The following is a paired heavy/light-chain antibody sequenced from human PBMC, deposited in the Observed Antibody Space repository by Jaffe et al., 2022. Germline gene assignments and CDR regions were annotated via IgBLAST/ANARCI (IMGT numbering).Light chain of an antibody. Sequence: QSALTQPASVSGSPGQSITISCTATASNVGGSNSVSWYQQHPGKAPRLMIYDVSYRPSGVSTRFSGSKSGNTASLTISGLQAEDEADYYCSSYTGSTTVVFGGGTKLTVV. CDR3: SSYTGSTTVV. CDR2: DVS. J-gene: IGLJ3*02. V-gene: IGLV2-14*03. CDR1: ASNVGGSNS.
Heavy chain of an antibody. D-gene: IGHD3-10*01. CDR3: ARSLYSGSYSYYDQ. CDR1: GYSISGVYY. V-gene: IGHV4-38-2*01. CDR2: MYHSGST. Sequence: QVQLQESGPGLVKPSETLSLTCAVSGYSISGVYYWGWIRQPPGKGLEWVGTMYHSGSTSYNPSLESRVTISVDMSKNQFSLKLRSVTAADTAVYYCARSLYSGSYSYYDQWGQGTLVTVSS. J-gene: IGHJ4*02.